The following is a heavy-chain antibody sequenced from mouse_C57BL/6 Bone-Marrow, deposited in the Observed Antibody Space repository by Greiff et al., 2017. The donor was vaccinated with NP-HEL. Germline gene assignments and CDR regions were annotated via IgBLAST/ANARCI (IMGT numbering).Heavy chain of an antibody. CDR3: ARRRYLYAMDY. D-gene: IGHD5-1*01. J-gene: IGHJ4*01. Sequence: QVQLKQSGPELVKPGASVKISCKASGYAFSSSWMNWVKQRPGKGLEWIGRIYPGDGDTNYNGKFKGKATLTADKSSSTAYMQLSSLTSEDSAVYFCARRRYLYAMDYWGQGTSVTVSS. CDR2: IYPGDGDT. V-gene: IGHV1-82*01. CDR1: GYAFSSSW.